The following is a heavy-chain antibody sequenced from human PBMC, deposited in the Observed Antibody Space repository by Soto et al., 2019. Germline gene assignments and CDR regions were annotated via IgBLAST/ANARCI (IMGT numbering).Heavy chain of an antibody. CDR3: ARLTSYDSSGYYCY. CDR1: GYTFTAYA. Sequence: ASVKVSCKATGYTFTAYAMHWVRQAPGQRLEWMGWINPANGNTKYSQKFQGRLTITSDTSANTVYMELNSLTSEDTAVYYCARLTSYDSSGYYCYWGQGTLVTVSS. V-gene: IGHV1-3*01. J-gene: IGHJ4*02. D-gene: IGHD3-22*01. CDR2: INPANGNT.